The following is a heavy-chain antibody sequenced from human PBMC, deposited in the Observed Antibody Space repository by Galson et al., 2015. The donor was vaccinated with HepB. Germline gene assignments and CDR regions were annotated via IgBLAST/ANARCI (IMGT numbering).Heavy chain of an antibody. V-gene: IGHV1-3*01. CDR2: INAGNGNT. Sequence: SVKVSCKASGYTFSTYALHWVRQAPGQRLEWMGWINAGNGNTKYSQKFQDRVTISRDTSASTTYMELSSLRPEDTAVYYCARDATSRQWLVLSAWGQGTLVTVSS. CDR1: GYTFSTYA. D-gene: IGHD6-19*01. J-gene: IGHJ5*02. CDR3: ARDATSRQWLVLSA.